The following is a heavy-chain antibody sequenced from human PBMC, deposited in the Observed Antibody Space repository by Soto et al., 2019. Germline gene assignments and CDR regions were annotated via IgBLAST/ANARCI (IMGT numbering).Heavy chain of an antibody. D-gene: IGHD5-12*01. V-gene: IGHV4-59*01. CDR2: IYYTGTT. CDR1: AGSISSYY. Sequence: SETLSLTCTVSAGSISSYYWSWIRQPPGKGLEWIGYIYYTGTTNYNPSLKSRVTISVDTSKNQFSLKLSSVTTADTAVYYCARGRWLRSAFDYWGPGTMVTVSS. J-gene: IGHJ4*02. CDR3: ARGRWLRSAFDY.